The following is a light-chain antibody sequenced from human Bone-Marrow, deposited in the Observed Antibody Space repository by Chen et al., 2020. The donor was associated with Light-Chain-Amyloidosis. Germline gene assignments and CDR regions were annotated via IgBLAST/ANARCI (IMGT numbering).Light chain of an antibody. CDR1: NIGSTS. V-gene: IGLV3-21*02. CDR3: QVWDRSSDRPV. J-gene: IGLJ3*02. Sequence: SYVLPQPSSVSVAPGQTATIACGGTNIGSTSVHWYQQTPGHAPLLVVYDDSDRPSGIPERLAGSNSGNTATLTISRVEAGDEADYYCQVWDRSSDRPVFGGGTKLTVL. CDR2: DDS.